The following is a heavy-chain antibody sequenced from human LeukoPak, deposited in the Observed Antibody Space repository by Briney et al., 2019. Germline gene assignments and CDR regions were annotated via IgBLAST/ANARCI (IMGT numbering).Heavy chain of an antibody. CDR2: IYTSGST. D-gene: IGHD1-26*01. V-gene: IGHV4-61*02. Sequence: PSGTLSLTCAVSGGSISSGSYYWSWIRQPAGKGLEWIGRIYTSGSTNYNPSLKSRVTISVDTSKNQFSLKLSSVTAADTAVYYCASFLVGATTLLDYWGQGTLVTVSS. J-gene: IGHJ4*02. CDR3: ASFLVGATTLLDY. CDR1: GGSISSGSYY.